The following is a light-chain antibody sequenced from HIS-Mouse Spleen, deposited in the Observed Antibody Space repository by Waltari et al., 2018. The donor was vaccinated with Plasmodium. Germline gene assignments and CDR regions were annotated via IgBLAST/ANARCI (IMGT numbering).Light chain of an antibody. CDR3: SSYAGSNNFVV. CDR1: SSDVGGYNY. J-gene: IGLJ2*01. Sequence: QSALTQPPSASGSPGQSVTISCTGTSSDVGGYNYVSWYQQHPGKAPKLMIYEVSKRPPWVPDRFSGSKSGNTASLTVSGLQAEDEADYYCSSYAGSNNFVVFGGGTKLTVL. V-gene: IGLV2-8*01. CDR2: EVS.